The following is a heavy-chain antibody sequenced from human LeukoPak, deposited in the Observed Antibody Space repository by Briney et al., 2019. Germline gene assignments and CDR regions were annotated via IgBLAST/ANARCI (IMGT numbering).Heavy chain of an antibody. V-gene: IGHV1-69*13. CDR3: ARAKVEHGIKYFDY. D-gene: IGHD1-14*01. CDR1: GYTFTSDG. CDR2: IIPIFGTA. Sequence: SVKVSCKASGYTFTSDGISWVRQAPGQGLEWMGGIIPIFGTANYAQKFQGRVTITADESTSTAYMELSSLRSEDTAVYYCARAKVEHGIKYFDYWGQGTLVTVSS. J-gene: IGHJ4*02.